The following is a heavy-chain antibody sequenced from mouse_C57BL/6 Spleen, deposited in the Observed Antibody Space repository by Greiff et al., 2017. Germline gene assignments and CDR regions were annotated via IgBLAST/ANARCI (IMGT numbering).Heavy chain of an antibody. CDR1: GYTFTSYW. J-gene: IGHJ2*01. V-gene: IGHV1-55*01. D-gene: IGHD2-4*01. CDR3: AVYYDYDGYFDY. Sequence: QVQLKQPGAELVKPGASVKMSCKASGYTFTSYWITWVKQRPGQGLEWIGDIYPGSGSTNYNEKFKSKATLTVDTSSSTAYMQLSSLTSEDSAVYYCAVYYDYDGYFDYWGQGTTLTVSS. CDR2: IYPGSGST.